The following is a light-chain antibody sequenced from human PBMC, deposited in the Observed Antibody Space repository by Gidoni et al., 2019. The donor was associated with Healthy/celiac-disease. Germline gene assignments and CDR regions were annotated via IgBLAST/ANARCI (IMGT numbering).Light chain of an antibody. J-gene: IGKJ1*01. V-gene: IGKV3-20*01. CDR2: CSS. CDR1: QSVSRSY. Sequence: DIVLTQSPGTLSLSPGERATLSCRASQSVSRSYLAWYPQNPGQAPRLLIYCSSSMATGIPDRFSGRGSGTDFTLPIRRLEPEDFAVYYCQQYGSSPAFGQGTKVEIK. CDR3: QQYGSSPA.